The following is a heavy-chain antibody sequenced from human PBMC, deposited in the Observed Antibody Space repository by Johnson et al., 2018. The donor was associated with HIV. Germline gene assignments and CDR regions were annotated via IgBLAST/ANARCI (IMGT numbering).Heavy chain of an antibody. V-gene: IGHV3-43*01. D-gene: IGHD3-10*01. Sequence: TMHWVRQAPGKGLEWVSLISWDGDSTYYADSVKGRFTISRDNSRNTLYLQMGRLRVEDMAVYYCARDVASVYGSGDHAFDIWGQGTMVTVSS. CDR3: ARDVASVYGSGDHAFDI. J-gene: IGHJ3*02. CDR1: T. CDR2: ISWDGDST.